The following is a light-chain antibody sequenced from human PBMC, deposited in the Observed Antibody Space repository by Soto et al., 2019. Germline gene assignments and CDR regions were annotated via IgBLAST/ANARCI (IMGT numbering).Light chain of an antibody. CDR1: QGIRNY. J-gene: IGKJ3*01. V-gene: IGKV1-27*01. CDR3: QKYSSVPV. CDR2: AAS. Sequence: DIQMTQSPTSLSASVGDRATMTCRASQGIRNYVAWYQQIPGKAPKLLIYAASTLQSGVPSRFSGSGSGTDFTLTINGLQPEDVATYSCQKYSSVPVFGPGTKVEIK.